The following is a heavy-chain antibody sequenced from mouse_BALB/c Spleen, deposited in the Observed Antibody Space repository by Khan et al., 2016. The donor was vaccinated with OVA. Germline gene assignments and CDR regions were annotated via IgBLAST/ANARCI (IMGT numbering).Heavy chain of an antibody. Sequence: QVQLKESGAELARPWASVKMSCKASGYTFTSYTIHWIKLRPGQDLEWIGYINPSNGYTNYNQTLKDKATLTADKSSTTAYMELSSLTSDDSALYSCVRDGVYHRNDGWFAYWGQGTLVTVSA. CDR1: GYTFTSYT. J-gene: IGHJ3*01. D-gene: IGHD2-14*01. CDR3: VRDGVYHRNDGWFAY. V-gene: IGHV1-4*01. CDR2: INPSNGYT.